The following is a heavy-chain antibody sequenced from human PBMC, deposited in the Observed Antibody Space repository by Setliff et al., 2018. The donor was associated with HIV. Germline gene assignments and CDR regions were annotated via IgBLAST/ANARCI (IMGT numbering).Heavy chain of an antibody. V-gene: IGHV3-53*01. J-gene: IGHJ4*02. CDR2: LYGTGGT. CDR3: AKDRAAGDY. Sequence: GGSLRLSCAASGFTVSSNYMNWVRQAPGKGLEWVSILYGTGGTYYADSVKGRFTISRDSSKSTLYLQMNSLRAEDTAVYYCAKDRAAGDYWGQGTLVTVSS. CDR1: GFTVSSNY. D-gene: IGHD2-15*01.